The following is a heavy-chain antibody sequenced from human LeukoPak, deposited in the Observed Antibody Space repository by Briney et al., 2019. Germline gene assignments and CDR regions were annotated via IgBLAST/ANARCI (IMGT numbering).Heavy chain of an antibody. CDR1: GGSISSGAYY. J-gene: IGHJ4*02. V-gene: IGHV4-61*02. CDR2: IFTSGST. Sequence: SETLSLTCTVSGGSISSGAYYWSWIRQPAGKGLEWIGRIFTSGSTNYNPSLKSRVTISMDTSKNQFSLKLSAVTAADTAVYYCTREGYSSPDYWGQGALVTVSS. D-gene: IGHD5-18*01. CDR3: TREGYSSPDY.